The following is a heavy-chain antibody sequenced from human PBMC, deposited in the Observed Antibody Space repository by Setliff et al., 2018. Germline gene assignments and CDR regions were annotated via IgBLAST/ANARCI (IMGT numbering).Heavy chain of an antibody. Sequence: GGSLRLSCAASGFTFNTYAMSWVRQPPGKGLEWVSSISDTALGIYYADSVRGRFTISRDNSKDSLYLQLNGLRAEDTAVYYCAKDGVGPTYTYFFDFWGQGSQVTVSS. CDR1: GFTFNTYA. CDR3: AKDGVGPTYTYFFDF. V-gene: IGHV3-23*01. D-gene: IGHD1-26*01. CDR2: ISDTALGI. J-gene: IGHJ4*02.